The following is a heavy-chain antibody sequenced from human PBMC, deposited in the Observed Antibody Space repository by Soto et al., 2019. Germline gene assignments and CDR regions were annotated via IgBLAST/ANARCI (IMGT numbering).Heavy chain of an antibody. CDR1: GYTFSSYA. V-gene: IGHV1-3*01. D-gene: IGHD7-27*01. Sequence: ASVKVSCKASGYTFSSYAMHWVRQAPGQRLEWMGWINAGYGNTKSSQKFQDRVTISRDASASTAYMELTSLRSEDTAVYYCARDTGDGTFDFWGQGTLVTVSS. CDR3: ARDTGDGTFDF. J-gene: IGHJ4*02. CDR2: INAGYGNT.